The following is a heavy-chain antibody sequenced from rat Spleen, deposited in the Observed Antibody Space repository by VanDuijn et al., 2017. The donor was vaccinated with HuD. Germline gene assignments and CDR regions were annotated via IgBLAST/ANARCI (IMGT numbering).Heavy chain of an antibody. D-gene: IGHD1-12*03. CDR2: MRYNGDT. V-gene: IGHV2-63*01. J-gene: IGHJ4*01. CDR1: GFSLTSYN. Sequence: QVQLKESGPGLVQPSQTLSLTCTVSGFSLTSYNVHWVRQPPGKGLEWMGRMRYNGDTSYNSALKSRLSISRDISKSQVFLKMNSLQTEDTATYYCARDRGITMMVPLMDAWGQGASVTVSS. CDR3: ARDRGITMMVPLMDA.